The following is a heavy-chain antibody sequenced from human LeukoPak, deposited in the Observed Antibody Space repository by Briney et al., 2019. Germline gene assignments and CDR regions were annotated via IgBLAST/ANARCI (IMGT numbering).Heavy chain of an antibody. D-gene: IGHD3-10*01. CDR3: ARADYYYVSGSYLFDY. CDR1: GFTFRSYD. J-gene: IGHJ4*02. CDR2: ISYDGSSK. V-gene: IGHV3-30-3*01. Sequence: GGSLRLSCAASGFTFRSYDMNWVRQAPGKGLEWVAVISYDGSSKYYADSVKGRFTISRDNSKNTLYLQMNSLRAEDTAVYYCARADYYYVSGSYLFDYWGQGTLVTVSS.